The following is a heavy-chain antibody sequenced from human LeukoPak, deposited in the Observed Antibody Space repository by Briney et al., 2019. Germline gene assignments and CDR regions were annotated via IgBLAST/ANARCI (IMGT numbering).Heavy chain of an antibody. J-gene: IGHJ5*02. D-gene: IGHD3-22*01. CDR1: GFTVSSNY. V-gene: IGHV3-66*01. Sequence: PGGSLRLSCAASGFTVSSNYMSWVRQAPGKGLEWVSVIYSGGSTYYADSVKGRFTISRDNSKNTLYLQMNSLRAEDTAVYYCARGGYYYDSSGTKNWFDPWGQGTLVTVSS. CDR2: IYSGGST. CDR3: ARGGYYYDSSGTKNWFDP.